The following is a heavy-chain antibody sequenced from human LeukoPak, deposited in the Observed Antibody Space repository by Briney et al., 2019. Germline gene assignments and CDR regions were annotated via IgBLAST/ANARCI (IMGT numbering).Heavy chain of an antibody. CDR3: ARGMTYYDFWSGYYKEGDAFDI. Sequence: GASVKVSCKASGYTFTSYGIGWVRQAPGQGLEWMGWISAYNGNTNYAQKLHGRGTMTTDTSTSTAYMELRSLRSDDTAVYYCARGMTYYDFWSGYYKEGDAFDIWGQGTMVTVSS. J-gene: IGHJ3*02. CDR1: GYTFTSYG. CDR2: ISAYNGNT. D-gene: IGHD3-3*01. V-gene: IGHV1-18*01.